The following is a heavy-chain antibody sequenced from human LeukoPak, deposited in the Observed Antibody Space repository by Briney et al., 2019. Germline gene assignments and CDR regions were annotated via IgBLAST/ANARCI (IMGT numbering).Heavy chain of an antibody. D-gene: IGHD4-17*01. Sequence: GVSLRLSCAACVFTVSSHYMSCVRQAPGKGLECVSVIYSGGTTYYADSGKGRFTLSRHNSKNMLYLQMNSLRAEDTAVYYCARDSTTVTTDYWGQGTLVTVSS. CDR1: VFTVSSHY. J-gene: IGHJ4*02. V-gene: IGHV3-53*04. CDR3: ARDSTTVTTDY. CDR2: IYSGGTT.